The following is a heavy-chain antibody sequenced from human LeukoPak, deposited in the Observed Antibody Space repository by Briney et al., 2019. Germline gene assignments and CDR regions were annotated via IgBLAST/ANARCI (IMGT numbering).Heavy chain of an antibody. CDR1: GFTFSSYA. CDR2: ISGSGGST. CDR3: VADGPYYDFWSGYYPPDFDY. D-gene: IGHD3-3*01. V-gene: IGHV3-23*01. J-gene: IGHJ4*02. Sequence: GGSLRLSCAASGFTFSSYAMSWVRQAPGKGLEWVSAISGSGGSTYYADSVKGRFTISRDNSKNTLYLQMNSLRAEDTAVYYCVADGPYYDFWSGYYPPDFDYWGQGTLVTASS.